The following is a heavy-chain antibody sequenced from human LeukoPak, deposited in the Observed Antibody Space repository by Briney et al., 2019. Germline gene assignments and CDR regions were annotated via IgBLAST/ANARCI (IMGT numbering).Heavy chain of an antibody. D-gene: IGHD5-18*01. Sequence: ASVKVSCKASGYTFTSYGISWVRQAPGQGLEWMGWISAYNGNTNYAQKLQGRVTMTTDTATGTANMELRSLRSDDTAVYYCASQGTWIQRGFDSWGQGTMVTVSS. J-gene: IGHJ3*02. CDR3: ASQGTWIQRGFDS. V-gene: IGHV1-18*01. CDR1: GYTFTSYG. CDR2: ISAYNGNT.